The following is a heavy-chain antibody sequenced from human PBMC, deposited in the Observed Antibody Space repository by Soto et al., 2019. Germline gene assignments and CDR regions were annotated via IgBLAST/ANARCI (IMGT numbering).Heavy chain of an antibody. CDR1: GFTFSSYG. CDR3: ARDKGATTHYFDY. V-gene: IGHV3-33*01. CDR2: IWYDGSNK. J-gene: IGHJ4*02. Sequence: QVQLVESGGGVVQPGRSLRLSCAASGFTFSSYGMHWVRQAPGKGLEWVAVIWYDGSNKYYADSVKGRFTVSRDNSKNTLYVQMNSLRAEDTAVYYCARDKGATTHYFDYWGQGTLVTVSS. D-gene: IGHD1-26*01.